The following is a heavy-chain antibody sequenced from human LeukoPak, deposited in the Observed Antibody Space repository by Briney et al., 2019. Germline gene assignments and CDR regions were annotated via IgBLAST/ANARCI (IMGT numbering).Heavy chain of an antibody. V-gene: IGHV4-30-4*01. Sequence: SETLSLTCTVSGGSISSGDYYWSWIRQPPGKGLEWIGYIYYSGSTYYNPSLESRVTISVDTSKNQFSLKLSSVTAADTAVYYCARGPGYCGGDCYFYFDYWGQGTLVTVSS. CDR1: GGSISSGDYY. CDR3: ARGPGYCGGDCYFYFDY. J-gene: IGHJ4*02. D-gene: IGHD2-21*02. CDR2: IYYSGST.